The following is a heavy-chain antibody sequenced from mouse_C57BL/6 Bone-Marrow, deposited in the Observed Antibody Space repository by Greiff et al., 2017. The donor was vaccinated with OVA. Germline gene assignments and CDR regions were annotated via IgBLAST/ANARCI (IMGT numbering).Heavy chain of an antibody. J-gene: IGHJ1*03. V-gene: IGHV5-4*01. D-gene: IGHD1-1*01. Sequence: EVHLVESGGGLVKPGGSLKLSCAASGFTFSSYAMSWVRQTPEKRLEWVATISDGGSYTYYPDNVKGRFTISRDNAKNNLYLQMSHLKAEDAAMYCAAYGSRGPYFDVWGTGTTVTVSA. CDR2: ISDGGSYT. CDR1: GFTFSSYA. CDR3: AYGSRGPYFDV.